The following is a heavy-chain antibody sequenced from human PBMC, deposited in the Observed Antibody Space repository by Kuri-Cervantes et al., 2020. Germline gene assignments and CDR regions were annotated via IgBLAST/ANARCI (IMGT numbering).Heavy chain of an antibody. CDR1: RFTFSSYA. Sequence: GESLKISCAASRFTFSSYAMSWVRQAPGKGLEWVAFIRYDGSNKYYADSVKGRFTISRDNSKNTLYLQMNSLRAEDTAVYYCAKDLAPSVIVEAFDYWGQGTLVTVSS. V-gene: IGHV3-30*02. CDR2: IRYDGSNK. J-gene: IGHJ4*02. D-gene: IGHD1-26*01. CDR3: AKDLAPSVIVEAFDY.